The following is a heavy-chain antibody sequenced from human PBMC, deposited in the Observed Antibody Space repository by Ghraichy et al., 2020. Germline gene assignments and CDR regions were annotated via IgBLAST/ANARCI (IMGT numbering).Heavy chain of an antibody. Sequence: ASVKVSCKASGYTFTGYYMHWVRQAPGQGLEWMGWINPNSGGTNYAQKFQGRVTMTRDTSISTAYMELSRLRSDDTAVYYCARDTAMESYFDYWGQGTLVTVSS. V-gene: IGHV1-2*02. CDR2: INPNSGGT. J-gene: IGHJ4*02. CDR3: ARDTAMESYFDY. CDR1: GYTFTGYY. D-gene: IGHD5-18*01.